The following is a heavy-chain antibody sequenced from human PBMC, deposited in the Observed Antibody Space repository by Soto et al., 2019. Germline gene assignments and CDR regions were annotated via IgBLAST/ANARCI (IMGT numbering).Heavy chain of an antibody. D-gene: IGHD7-27*01. J-gene: IGHJ6*02. CDR2: IWYDGSNK. Sequence: QVQLVESGGGVVQPGRSLRLSCAASGFTFSSYGMHWVRQAPGKGLEWVAVIWYDGSNKYYADSVKGRFTISRDNSKNTLYLKMNSLRAEDTAVYYCAREILGFYYYGMDVWGQGTTVTVSS. CDR3: AREILGFYYYGMDV. CDR1: GFTFSSYG. V-gene: IGHV3-33*01.